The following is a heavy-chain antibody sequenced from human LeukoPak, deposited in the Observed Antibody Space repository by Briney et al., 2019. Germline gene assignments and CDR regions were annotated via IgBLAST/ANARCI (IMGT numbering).Heavy chain of an antibody. Sequence: GGSLRLSCAASEFTFSSYAMQWVRQAPGKGLEWVSAISANGGGTYYADSVKGRFTISRDNSKNTLNLQMNSLRADDTAVYYCAKAAGYNSRTGYNWGQGTLVTVSS. CDR3: AKAAGYNSRTGYN. D-gene: IGHD3-10*01. CDR2: ISANGGGT. CDR1: EFTFSSYA. J-gene: IGHJ4*02. V-gene: IGHV3-23*01.